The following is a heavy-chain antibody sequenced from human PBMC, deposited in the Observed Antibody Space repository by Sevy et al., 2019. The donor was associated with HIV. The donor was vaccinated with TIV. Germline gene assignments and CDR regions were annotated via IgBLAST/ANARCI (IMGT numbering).Heavy chain of an antibody. CDR3: ARGYYLRYNWFDP. CDR2: IYYSGST. D-gene: IGHD3-22*01. J-gene: IGHJ5*02. CDR1: GGSISSYY. Sequence: SETLSLTCTVSGGSISSYYWSWIRQPPGKGLEWIGYIYYSGSTNYNPSLKSRVTISVDTSKNQFSRKLSSVTAADTAVYYCARGYYLRYNWFDPWGQGTLVTVSS. V-gene: IGHV4-59*01.